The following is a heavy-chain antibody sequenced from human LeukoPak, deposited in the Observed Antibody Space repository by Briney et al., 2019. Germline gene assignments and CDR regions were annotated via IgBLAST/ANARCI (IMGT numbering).Heavy chain of an antibody. CDR1: GFTFSSYS. CDR2: ISSSSSYI. J-gene: IGHJ6*03. Sequence: GGSLRLSCAASGFTFSSYSMNWVRQAPGKGLEWVSSISSSSSYIYYADSVKGRFTISRDNTKNSLYLQMNSLRAEDTAVYYCARASHRSSWNYYYYMDVWGKGTTVTVSS. D-gene: IGHD6-13*01. V-gene: IGHV3-21*01. CDR3: ARASHRSSWNYYYYMDV.